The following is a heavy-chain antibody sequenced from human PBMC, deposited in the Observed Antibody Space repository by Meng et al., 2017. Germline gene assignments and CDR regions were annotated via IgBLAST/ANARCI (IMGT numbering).Heavy chain of an antibody. J-gene: IGHJ4*02. CDR2: IYYSGST. CDR3: ARDCSGGSCYSIGV. V-gene: IGHV4-34*11. Sequence: QVQLQQWGAGLFKTAETLSLTCAVYGGSFSGYYWSWIRQPPGKGLEWIGYIYYSGSTNYNPSLKSRVTISVDTSKNQFSLKLSSVTAADTAVYYCARDCSGGSCYSIGVWGQGTLVTVSS. D-gene: IGHD2-15*01. CDR1: GGSFSGYY.